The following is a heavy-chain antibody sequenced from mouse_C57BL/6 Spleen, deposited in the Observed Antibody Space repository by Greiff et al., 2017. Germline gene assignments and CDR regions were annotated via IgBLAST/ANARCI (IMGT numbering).Heavy chain of an antibody. V-gene: IGHV1-74*01. Sequence: VQLQQPGAELVKPGASVKVSCKASGYTFTSYWMHWVKQRPGQGLECIGRIHPSDSDTNYNQKFKGKATLTVDKSSSTAYMQLSSLTSEDSAVYYCAIFYYYGSSYEGYFDVWGTGTTVTVSS. CDR2: IHPSDSDT. CDR3: AIFYYYGSSYEGYFDV. CDR1: GYTFTSYW. D-gene: IGHD1-1*01. J-gene: IGHJ1*03.